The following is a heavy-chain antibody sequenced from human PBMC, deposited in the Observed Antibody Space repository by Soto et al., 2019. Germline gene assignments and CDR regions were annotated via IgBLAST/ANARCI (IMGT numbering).Heavy chain of an antibody. CDR1: GGTFSSYA. D-gene: IGHD5-18*01. CDR2: IIPIFGTA. CDR3: ARDHSAAISPIFDY. Sequence: QVRLVQSGAEVKKPGSSVQVSCKASGGTFSSYAISWVRQAPGQGLEWMGGIIPIFGTANYAQKFQGRVTITADESTSTAYMELSSMRSEDTAVYYCARDHSAAISPIFDYWGQGTLVTVSS. J-gene: IGHJ4*02. V-gene: IGHV1-69*01.